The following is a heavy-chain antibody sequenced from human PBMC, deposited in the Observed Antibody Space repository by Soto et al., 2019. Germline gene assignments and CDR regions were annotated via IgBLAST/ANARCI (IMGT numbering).Heavy chain of an antibody. D-gene: IGHD2-2*01. Sequence: EASVKVSCKASGFTFTSSAMQWVRQARGQRLEWIGWIVVGSGNTNYAQKFQERVTITRDMSTSTAYMELSSLRSEDTAVYYCAAVPAAAIMFPQFDYWGQGTLVTVSS. CDR1: GFTFTSSA. J-gene: IGHJ4*02. CDR2: IVVGSGNT. CDR3: AAVPAAAIMFPQFDY. V-gene: IGHV1-58*02.